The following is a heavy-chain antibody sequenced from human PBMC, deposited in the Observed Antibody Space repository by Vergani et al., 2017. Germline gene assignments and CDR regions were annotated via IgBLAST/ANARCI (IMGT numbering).Heavy chain of an antibody. J-gene: IGHJ4*02. CDR3: ARGDYYDSRCLGG. V-gene: IGHV4-61*01. Sequence: QVQLQESGPGLVKPSETLSLTCTVSGGSVSSGSYYWSWIRQPPGKGLEWIGYIYYSGSTNYNPSLKSRHTISVDTSKNQFSLKLSSVTAADTAVCYCARGDYYDSRCLGGWGQGTLVTVSS. D-gene: IGHD3-22*01. CDR2: IYYSGST. CDR1: GGSVSSGSYY.